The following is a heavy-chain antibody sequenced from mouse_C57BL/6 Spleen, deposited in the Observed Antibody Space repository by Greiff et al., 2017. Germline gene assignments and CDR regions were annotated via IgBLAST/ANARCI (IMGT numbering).Heavy chain of an antibody. CDR3: ARDGSNYRDY. CDR2: ISDGGSYT. D-gene: IGHD4-1*01. Sequence: VDSGGGLVKPGGSLKLSCAASGFTFSSYAMSWVRQTPEKRLEWVATISDGGSYTYYPDNVKGRFTISRDNAKNNLYLQMSHLKSKDTAMYCCARDGSNYRDYWGQGTTLTAS. J-gene: IGHJ2*01. CDR1: GFTFSSYA. V-gene: IGHV5-4*01.